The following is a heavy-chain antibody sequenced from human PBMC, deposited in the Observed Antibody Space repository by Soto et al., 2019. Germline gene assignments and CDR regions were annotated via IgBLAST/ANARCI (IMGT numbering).Heavy chain of an antibody. J-gene: IGHJ4*02. V-gene: IGHV3-23*01. CDR3: ATVHSTSRSFDY. D-gene: IGHD6-6*01. CDR2: TGYSRLTT. CDR1: GFTFSSYA. Sequence: GSLRLSCAASGFTFSSYAMSWVRRAPGKGLEWVSTTGYSRLTTYYADSVKGRFTVSRDNSKNTLDLQMSSLRAEDTAVYYCATVHSTSRSFDYWGQGTLVTVSS.